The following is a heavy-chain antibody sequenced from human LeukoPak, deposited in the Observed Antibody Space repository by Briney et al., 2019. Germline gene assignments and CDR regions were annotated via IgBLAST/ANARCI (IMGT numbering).Heavy chain of an antibody. V-gene: IGHV5-51*01. CDR3: ARSPRDGYHDSFDI. CDR1: GYSFTSYW. J-gene: IGHJ3*02. CDR2: MYPGDSDT. D-gene: IGHD5-24*01. Sequence: GESLKISCEGSGYSFTSYWIGWVRQMPGKGLEWMGMMYPGDSDTRYSPSFQGQVTISADRSINTAYLQWSSLKASDTAMYYCARSPRDGYHDSFDIWGQGTMVTVSS.